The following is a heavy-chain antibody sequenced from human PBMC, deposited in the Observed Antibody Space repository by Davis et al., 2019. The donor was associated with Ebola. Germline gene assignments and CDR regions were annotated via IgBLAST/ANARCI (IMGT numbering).Heavy chain of an antibody. Sequence: SETLSLICTVSGGSISSGDYYWSWIRQPPGKGLEWIGYIYYSGSTYYNPSLKSRVTISVDTSKNQFSLKLSSVTAADTAVYYCARVSLGYCSSTSCYGAGDYYYGMDVWGQGTTVTVSS. J-gene: IGHJ6*02. CDR3: ARVSLGYCSSTSCYGAGDYYYGMDV. CDR1: GGSISSGDYY. CDR2: IYYSGST. V-gene: IGHV4-30-4*01. D-gene: IGHD2-2*01.